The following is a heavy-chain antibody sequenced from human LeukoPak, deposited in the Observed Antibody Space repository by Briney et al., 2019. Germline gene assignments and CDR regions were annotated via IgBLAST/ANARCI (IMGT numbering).Heavy chain of an antibody. CDR3: AREEGATIYYSTSNWFDP. D-gene: IGHD1-26*01. CDR2: IYHSGRT. CDR1: GGSISSSNW. J-gene: IGHJ5*02. V-gene: IGHV4-4*02. Sequence: SGTLSLTCAVSGGSISSSNWWSWVRQPPGKGLEWIGEIYHSGRTNYNPSLKSRATISVDKSKNQFSLKLSSVTAADTAVYYCAREEGATIYYSTSNWFDPWGQGTLVTVSS.